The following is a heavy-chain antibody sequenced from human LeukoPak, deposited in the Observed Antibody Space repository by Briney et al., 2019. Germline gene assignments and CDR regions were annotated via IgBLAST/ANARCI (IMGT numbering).Heavy chain of an antibody. V-gene: IGHV3-23*01. CDR2: ISGSGGST. D-gene: IGHD6-13*01. CDR1: GFTFSSYA. CDR3: AKGPPTSYSSSWQEYFQH. J-gene: IGHJ1*01. Sequence: GGSLRLSCAASGFTFSSYAMSWVRQAPGKGLEWVSAISGSGGSTYYADSVKGRFTISRDNSKNTLYLQMNSLRAGDTAVYYCAKGPPTSYSSSWQEYFQHWGQGTLVTVSS.